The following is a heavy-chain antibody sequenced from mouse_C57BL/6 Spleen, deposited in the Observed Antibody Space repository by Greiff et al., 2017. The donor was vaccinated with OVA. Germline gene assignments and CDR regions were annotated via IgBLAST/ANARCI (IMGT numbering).Heavy chain of an antibody. CDR2: IYPGSGNT. CDR3: ARRGDGYYFDY. J-gene: IGHJ2*01. CDR1: GYNFNDYY. V-gene: IGHV1-76*01. D-gene: IGHD2-3*01. Sequence: VKLQESGAELVRPGASVKLSCKASGYNFNDYYINWLKQRPGQGLEWIARIYPGSGNTYYSEKFKGKATLTAEKSSSTAYMQLSSLTSEDSAVYFCARRGDGYYFDYWGQGTTLTVSS.